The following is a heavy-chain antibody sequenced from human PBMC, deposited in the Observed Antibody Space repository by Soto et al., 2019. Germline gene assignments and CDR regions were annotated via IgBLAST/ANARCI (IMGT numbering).Heavy chain of an antibody. CDR1: GFSLSTSGMC. CDR2: IDWDDDK. CDR3: ARTQLYYDSSGPFDY. J-gene: IGHJ4*02. V-gene: IGHV2-70*11. Sequence: SGPTLVNPTQTLTLTCTFSGFSLSTSGMCVSWIRQPPGKALEWLARIDWDDDKYYSTSLKTRLTISKDTSKNQVVLTMTNMDPVDTATYYCARTQLYYDSSGPFDYWGQGTLVTVSS. D-gene: IGHD3-22*01.